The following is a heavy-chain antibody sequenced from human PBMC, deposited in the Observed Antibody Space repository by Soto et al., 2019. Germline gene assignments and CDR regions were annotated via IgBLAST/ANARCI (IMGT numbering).Heavy chain of an antibody. D-gene: IGHD4-17*01. CDR1: SGSISNYY. CDR2: IYYNGSTTY. J-gene: IGHJ5*02. Sequence: SETLSLTCVLSSGSISNYYWSWIRQPPGKGLEWIGYIYYNGSTTYKYNPSLESRVAISEHTSKNQFSLKLTSVTAADTAIYYCARFPDYGAYVAPWGQGTLVTVSS. CDR3: ARFPDYGAYVAP. V-gene: IGHV4-59*08.